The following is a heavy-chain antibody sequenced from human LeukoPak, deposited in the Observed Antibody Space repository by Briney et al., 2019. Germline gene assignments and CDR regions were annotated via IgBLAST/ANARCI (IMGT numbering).Heavy chain of an antibody. J-gene: IGHJ4*02. V-gene: IGHV4-30-4*08. CDR3: ARWADY. Sequence: SETLSLTCTVSGGSISSGDYYWSWIRQPPGKGLEWIGYIYHDGTTYYNPSLKSRVTISVDRSKNQFSLRLTSVTAADTAVYYCARWADYWGQGTLVTVSS. CDR2: IYHDGTT. CDR1: GGSISSGDYY.